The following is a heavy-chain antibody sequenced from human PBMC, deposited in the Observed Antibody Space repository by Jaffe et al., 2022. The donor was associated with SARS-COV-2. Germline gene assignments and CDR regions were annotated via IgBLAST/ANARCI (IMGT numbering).Heavy chain of an antibody. J-gene: IGHJ6*02. CDR3: ARDISSSSEDYYGMDV. D-gene: IGHD6-6*01. Sequence: QVQLVESGGGVVQPGRSLRLSCAASGFTFSSYAMHWVRQAPGKGLEWVAVISYDGSNKYYADSVKGRFTISRDNSKNTLYLQMNSLRAEDTAVYYCARDISSSSEDYYGMDVWGQGTTVTVSS. CDR1: GFTFSSYA. V-gene: IGHV3-30-3*01. CDR2: ISYDGSNK.